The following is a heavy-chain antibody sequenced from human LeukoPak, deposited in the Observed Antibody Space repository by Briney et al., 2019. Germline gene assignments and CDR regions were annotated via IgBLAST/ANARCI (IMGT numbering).Heavy chain of an antibody. CDR1: GGSISSYY. CDR2: IYYSGST. J-gene: IGHJ3*02. V-gene: IGHV4-59*01. Sequence: SETLSLTCTVSGGSISSYYWSWLRQPPGKGLEWIGYIYYSGSTNYNPSLKSRVTISVDTSNNQFSLKLSSVTAADTAVYYCARAPRLNYYDSSGYYFAFDIWGQGTMVTVSS. CDR3: ARAPRLNYYDSSGYYFAFDI. D-gene: IGHD3-22*01.